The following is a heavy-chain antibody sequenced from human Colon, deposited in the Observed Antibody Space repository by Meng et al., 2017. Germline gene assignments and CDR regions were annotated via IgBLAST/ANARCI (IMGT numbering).Heavy chain of an antibody. CDR2: IYYSGST. V-gene: IGHV4-30-4*01. Sequence: QRSGPGLVKPSQPPAPTCTFSGGSFSRGDSYWGLIRQAPGKGLEWIGNIYYSGSTYYNPSLKSRVTISVDTSKNQFSLKLSSVTSADTAVYYCARGPTTYFDYWGQGTLVTVSS. D-gene: IGHD4-17*01. CDR1: GGSFSRGDSY. J-gene: IGHJ4*02. CDR3: ARGPTTYFDY.